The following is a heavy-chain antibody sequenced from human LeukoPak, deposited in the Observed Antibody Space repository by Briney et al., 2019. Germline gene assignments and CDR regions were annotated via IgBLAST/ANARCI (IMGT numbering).Heavy chain of an antibody. Sequence: SETLSLTCTVSGASVSSYYWSWIRQSPGRGLDWIGNTFDSETGGPKYNPSLKSRVTISVDTSKNQFSLKVNSVTAADTAVYYCTRLGGLTLHSGWNYWYFDLWGRGTLVAVSS. J-gene: IGHJ2*01. V-gene: IGHV4-59*08. CDR2: TFDSETGGP. CDR3: TRLGGLTLHSGWNYWYFDL. D-gene: IGHD6-19*01. CDR1: GASVSSYY.